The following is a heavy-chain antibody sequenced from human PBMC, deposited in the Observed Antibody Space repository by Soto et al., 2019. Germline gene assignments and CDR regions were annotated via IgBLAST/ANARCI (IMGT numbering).Heavy chain of an antibody. CDR1: GFTFSSYS. CDR2: ISSSSSYI. CDR3: ARVISYDSSGYYYVRPEYYFDY. D-gene: IGHD3-22*01. J-gene: IGHJ4*02. Sequence: GSLNLSRAASGFTFSSYSMNLVRQATGKGLEWVSSISSSSSYIYYADSVKGRFTISRDNAKNSLYLQMNSLRAEDTAVYYCARVISYDSSGYYYVRPEYYFDYWGQGTLVTVSS. V-gene: IGHV3-21*01.